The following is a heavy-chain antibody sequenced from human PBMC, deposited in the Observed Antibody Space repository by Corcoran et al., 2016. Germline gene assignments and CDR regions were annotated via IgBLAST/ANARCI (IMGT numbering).Heavy chain of an antibody. V-gene: IGHV1-8*01. CDR1: GYTFTSYD. Sequence: QVQLVQSGAEVKKPGASVKVSCKASGYTFTSYDINWVRQATGPGLEWMGWMNPNSGNTGYAQKFQGRVTMTRNTSLSTAYMELSSLRSEYTAVYYCARGGVYSNGVGYYYGMDVWGQGTTVTVSS. CDR3: ARGGVYSNGVGYYYGMDV. J-gene: IGHJ6*02. CDR2: MNPNSGNT. D-gene: IGHD4-4*01.